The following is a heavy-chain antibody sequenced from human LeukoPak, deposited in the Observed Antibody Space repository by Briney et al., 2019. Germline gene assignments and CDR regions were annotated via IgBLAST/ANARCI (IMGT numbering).Heavy chain of an antibody. J-gene: IGHJ4*02. CDR1: GFIFSSHA. CDR2: VSGSGSST. CDR3: AASRVRSWGAIDY. Sequence: GGSLRLSCAASGFIFSSHAMNWVRQAPGKGLEWVSGVSGSGSSTFYADSVKGRFTISRDNSKNILYLQMNSLRVEDTAVYYCAASRVRSWGAIDYWGPGTLLTVSS. D-gene: IGHD6-13*01. V-gene: IGHV3-23*01.